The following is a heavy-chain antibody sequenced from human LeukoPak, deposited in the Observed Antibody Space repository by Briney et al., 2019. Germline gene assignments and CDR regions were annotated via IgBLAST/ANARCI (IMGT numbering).Heavy chain of an antibody. J-gene: IGHJ4*02. Sequence: AASVKVSCKASGYTFTSYAMNWVRQAPGQGLEWMGWINTNTGNPTYAQGFTGRFVFSLDTSVSTAYPQINSLKAEDTAVYYCAKQGPGSCGSTSCYGFDYWGQGTLVTVSS. D-gene: IGHD2-2*01. CDR2: INTNTGNP. CDR1: GYTFTSYA. CDR3: AKQGPGSCGSTSCYGFDY. V-gene: IGHV7-4-1*02.